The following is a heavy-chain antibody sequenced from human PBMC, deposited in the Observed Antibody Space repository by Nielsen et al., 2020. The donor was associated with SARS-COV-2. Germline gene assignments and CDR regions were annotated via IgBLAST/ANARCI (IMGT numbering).Heavy chain of an antibody. Sequence: SETLSLTCTVSGGSFSDYYWSWIRQAPGKGLEWIGHIYYSGSSSYNPSLKSRVTISVDTSKKQFSLKLSAVTAADTAVYYCARGRRAASVYYGLDVWGRGTTVTVSS. D-gene: IGHD6-25*01. J-gene: IGHJ6*02. CDR2: IYYSGSS. V-gene: IGHV4-59*01. CDR1: GGSFSDYY. CDR3: ARGRRAASVYYGLDV.